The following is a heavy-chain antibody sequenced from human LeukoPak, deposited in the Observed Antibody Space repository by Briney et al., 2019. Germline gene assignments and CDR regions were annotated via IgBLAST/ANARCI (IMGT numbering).Heavy chain of an antibody. Sequence: GGSLRLSCAASGFTFSSFGMHWVRQPTGQGLEWVSTIGTASDTYYPGSVEGRFTLSRDNAKNSLYLQMNSLTAGDTAVYYCARGPPRGKYYYMDVWGKGTTVTVFS. CDR1: GFTFSSFG. V-gene: IGHV3-13*01. J-gene: IGHJ6*03. CDR2: IGTASDT. D-gene: IGHD1-1*01. CDR3: ARGPPRGKYYYMDV.